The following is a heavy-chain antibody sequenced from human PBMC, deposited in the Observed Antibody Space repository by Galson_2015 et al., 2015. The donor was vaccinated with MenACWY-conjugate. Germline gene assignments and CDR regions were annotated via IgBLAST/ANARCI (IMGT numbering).Heavy chain of an antibody. CDR2: INSDGSNT. J-gene: IGHJ4*02. V-gene: IGHV3-74*01. CDR3: ARWVAVKMIEY. CDR1: GFTFSSDW. D-gene: IGHD6-19*01. Sequence: FLRLCCAASGFTFSSDWMHWVRQAPGKGPGWVSSINSDGSNTNYADSVKGRFTISRDNGKNTLSLQMNSLRAEDTAVYYCARWVAVKMIEYCGQGTLVTVSS.